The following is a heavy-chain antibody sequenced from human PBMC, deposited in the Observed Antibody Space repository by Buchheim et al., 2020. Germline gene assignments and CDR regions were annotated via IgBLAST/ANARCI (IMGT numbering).Heavy chain of an antibody. CDR3: AKSFYSGSSPFDY. J-gene: IGHJ4*02. CDR1: GFTFSWYA. D-gene: IGHD1-26*01. V-gene: IGHV3-23*01. Sequence: EVQLLESGGGLVQPGGSLRLSCAASGFTFSWYAMSWVRQAPGKGLEWVSVISGSTYYADSVKGRFTISRDNSKNTLYLQMNSLRAEDTAVYFCAKSFYSGSSPFDYWGQGTL. CDR2: ISGST.